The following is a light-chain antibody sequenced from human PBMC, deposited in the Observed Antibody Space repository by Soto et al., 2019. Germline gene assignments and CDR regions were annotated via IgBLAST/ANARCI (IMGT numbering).Light chain of an antibody. Sequence: EIVMTQSPGTLSVSPGERATLSCRASQSVSSNLAWFQQKPGQAPRLLIYGASTRATGTPARFSGSGSGTEFHPHLHSPPSEDFSVYYCQQYNSWPRTFGQGTKVEIK. CDR3: QQYNSWPRT. V-gene: IGKV3-15*01. J-gene: IGKJ1*01. CDR1: QSVSSN. CDR2: GAS.